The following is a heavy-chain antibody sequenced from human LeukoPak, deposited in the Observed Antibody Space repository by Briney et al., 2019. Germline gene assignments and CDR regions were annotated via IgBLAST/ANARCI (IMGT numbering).Heavy chain of an antibody. Sequence: GGSLRLSCAASGIRFSRSWMSWFRQAPGKGLEWVAFIKEDGSEKYYVDSVKGRFTISRDNAENSLYLQMNSLRAEDTAVYYCARDRGGRTGLDDWGQGTLVTVSS. CDR2: IKEDGSEK. CDR1: GIRFSRSW. D-gene: IGHD2-15*01. J-gene: IGHJ4*02. V-gene: IGHV3-7*04. CDR3: ARDRGGRTGLDD.